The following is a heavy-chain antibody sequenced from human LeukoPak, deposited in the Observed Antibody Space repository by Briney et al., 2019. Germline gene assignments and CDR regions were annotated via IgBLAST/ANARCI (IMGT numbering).Heavy chain of an antibody. V-gene: IGHV1-46*01. CDR2: INPSGGST. Sequence: ASVKVSCKASGYTFTSYYMHWVRQAPGQGLEWMGIINPSGGSTSYAQKFQGRVTMTRDTSTSTVYMELSSLRSEDTAVYYCARATPLGRILSEDAFDIWGQGTMVTVSS. D-gene: IGHD2-15*01. CDR3: ARATPLGRILSEDAFDI. J-gene: IGHJ3*02. CDR1: GYTFTSYY.